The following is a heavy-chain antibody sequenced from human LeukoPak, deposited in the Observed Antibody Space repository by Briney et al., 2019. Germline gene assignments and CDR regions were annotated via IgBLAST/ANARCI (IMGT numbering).Heavy chain of an antibody. CDR1: GGSFSGYY. CDR3: ARSSRTSWDY. Sequence: SETLSLTCAVYGGSFSGYYWSWIRQPPGKGLGWIGEINHSGSTNYNPSLKSRVTISVDTSKNQFSLKLSSVTAADTAVYYCARSSRTSWDYWGQGTLVTVSS. V-gene: IGHV4-34*01. J-gene: IGHJ4*02. CDR2: INHSGST. D-gene: IGHD3-16*01.